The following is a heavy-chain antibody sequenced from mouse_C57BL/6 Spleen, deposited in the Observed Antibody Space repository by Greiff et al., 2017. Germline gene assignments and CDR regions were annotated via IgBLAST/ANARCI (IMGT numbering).Heavy chain of an antibody. CDR1: GYTFTSYG. V-gene: IGHV1-81*01. Sequence: VQLQQSGAELARPGASVKLSCKASGYTFTSYGISWVKQRTGQGLEWIGEIYPRSGNTDYNEKFKGKATLTADTSSSTAYMELRSLTSVDAAVYFCARIIWECYYYAMDYWGQGTSVTVSS. D-gene: IGHD4-1*01. CDR2: IYPRSGNT. CDR3: ARIIWECYYYAMDY. J-gene: IGHJ4*01.